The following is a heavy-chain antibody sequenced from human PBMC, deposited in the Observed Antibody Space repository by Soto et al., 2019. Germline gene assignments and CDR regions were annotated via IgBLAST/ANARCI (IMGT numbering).Heavy chain of an antibody. CDR1: GYTFTSQY. J-gene: IGHJ4*02. Sequence: QVQLVQSGAEVKKTGASVLLSCKASGYTFTSQYIHWMRQAPGQGLEWLGLVNPSGGRTSYTQNFEGRVTMTSDTSTNTVYMELSGLRSEDTAIYYCARGREDGDYVFVHWGRGALVTVSS. CDR3: ARGREDGDYVFVH. CDR2: VNPSGGRT. D-gene: IGHD4-17*01. V-gene: IGHV1-46*01.